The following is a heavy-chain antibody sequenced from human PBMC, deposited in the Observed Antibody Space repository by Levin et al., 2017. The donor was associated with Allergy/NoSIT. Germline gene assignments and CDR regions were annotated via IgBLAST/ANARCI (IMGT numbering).Heavy chain of an antibody. CDR1: GGTFSSYA. CDR3: ARDLSRVVPAEQAFDI. Sequence: SVKVSCKASGGTFSSYAISWVRQAPGQGLEWMGGIIPIFGTANYAQKFQGRVTITADESTSTAYMELSSLRSEDTAVYYCARDLSRVVPAEQAFDIWGQGTMVTVSS. V-gene: IGHV1-69*13. D-gene: IGHD2-2*01. CDR2: IIPIFGTA. J-gene: IGHJ3*02.